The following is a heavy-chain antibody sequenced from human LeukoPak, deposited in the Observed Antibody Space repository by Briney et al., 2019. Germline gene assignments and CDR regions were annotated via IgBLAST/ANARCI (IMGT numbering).Heavy chain of an antibody. V-gene: IGHV4-59*08. CDR3: ARGVIPGFDGSGYSPSDAFDI. D-gene: IGHD3-3*01. J-gene: IGHJ3*02. Sequence: PSETLSLTCTVSGGSISSYYWSWIRQPPGKGLEWIGYIYYSGSTNYNPSLKSRVTISVDTSKNQFSLKLSSETAADTAVYYCARGVIPGFDGSGYSPSDAFDIWGQGTMVTVSS. CDR1: GGSISSYY. CDR2: IYYSGST.